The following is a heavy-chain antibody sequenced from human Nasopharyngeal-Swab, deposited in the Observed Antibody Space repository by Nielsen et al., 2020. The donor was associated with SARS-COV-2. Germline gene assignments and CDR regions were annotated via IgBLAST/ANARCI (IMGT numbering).Heavy chain of an antibody. Sequence: PGKGLEWIGYIYHSGSTYYNPSLKSRVTISVDRSKNQFSLKLSSVTAADTAVYYCARREVTDNWFDPWGQGTLVTVSS. V-gene: IGHV4-30-2*01. CDR3: ARREVTDNWFDP. J-gene: IGHJ5*02. CDR2: IYHSGST. D-gene: IGHD5-18*01.